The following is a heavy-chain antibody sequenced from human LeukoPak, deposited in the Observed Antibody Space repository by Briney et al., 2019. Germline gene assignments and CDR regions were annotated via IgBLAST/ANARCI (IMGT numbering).Heavy chain of an antibody. CDR3: AKNSVRSGYYYGY. CDR1: GFTFSSCA. Sequence: GGSLRLSCAASGFTFSSCAMHWVRQAPGKGLEWVAVISYDGSNKYSADSVKGRFTISRDNSKDTLYLQMNSLRAEDTAVYYCAKNSVRSGYYYGYWGQGTLVTVSS. J-gene: IGHJ4*02. D-gene: IGHD3-22*01. CDR2: ISYDGSNK. V-gene: IGHV3-30-3*02.